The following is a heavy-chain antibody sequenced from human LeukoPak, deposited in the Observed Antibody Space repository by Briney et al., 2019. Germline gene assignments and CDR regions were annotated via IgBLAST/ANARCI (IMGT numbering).Heavy chain of an antibody. Sequence: SETLSLTCAVSGGSISDSSYYWGWIRQPPGKGLESIGRIYYTGSAHYNPSLKSRVTISIDTSRDQFSLKLSSVTAADTAVYYCTSLRNGWELTDWGQGTLVTVSS. CDR3: TSLRNGWELTD. CDR1: GGSISDSSYY. D-gene: IGHD4-23*01. V-gene: IGHV4-39*01. CDR2: IYYTGSA. J-gene: IGHJ4*02.